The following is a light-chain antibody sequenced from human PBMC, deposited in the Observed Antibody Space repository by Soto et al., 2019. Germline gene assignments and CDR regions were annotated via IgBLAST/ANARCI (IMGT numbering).Light chain of an antibody. V-gene: IGKV1-39*01. CDR2: AAS. CDR3: QQYGSSALT. CDR1: QSISTY. Sequence: DIQMTQSPSSLSASVGDRVTITCRAGQSISTYLNWYQQKSGKPPKLLISAASSLQSGVPSRFSGSGSGTDFTLTISSLEPEDFAVYYCQQYGSSALTFGGGTKVDIK. J-gene: IGKJ4*01.